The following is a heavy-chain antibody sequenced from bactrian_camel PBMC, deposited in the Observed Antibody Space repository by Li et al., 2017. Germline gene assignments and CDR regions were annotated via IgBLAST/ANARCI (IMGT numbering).Heavy chain of an antibody. D-gene: IGHD1*01. V-gene: IGHV3S1*01. J-gene: IGHJ6*01. CDR1: GNTNSNYC. Sequence: HVQLVESGGGSVQSGGSLRLSCTVSGNTNSNYCMAWFRQAPGKGLEWVSTINRAGDNTYYVDSVKGRFTGSRDNAKNTLYLQVNSLKTEDTAMYYCAKEGEREAGYNEYGAGFDYWGQGTQVTVS. CDR2: INRAGDNT. CDR3: AKEGEREAGYNEYGAGFDY.